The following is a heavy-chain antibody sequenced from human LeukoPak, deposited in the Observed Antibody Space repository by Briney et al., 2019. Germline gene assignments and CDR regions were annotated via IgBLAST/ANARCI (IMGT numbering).Heavy chain of an antibody. CDR1: GGSISSGNYY. Sequence: SETLSLTCTVSGGSISSGNYYWGWNRQPPGKGLEWVGNIYYSGSTYYNPSLKSRVTISVDTSKNQFSLKLSSVTAADTAVYYCARGSHRDAFDIWGQGTMVTVSS. CDR3: ARGSHRDAFDI. CDR2: IYYSGST. J-gene: IGHJ3*02. V-gene: IGHV4-39*07.